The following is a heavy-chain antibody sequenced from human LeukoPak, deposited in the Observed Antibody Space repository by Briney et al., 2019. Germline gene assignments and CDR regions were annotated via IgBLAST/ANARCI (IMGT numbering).Heavy chain of an antibody. J-gene: IGHJ4*02. D-gene: IGHD3-22*01. Sequence: PGGSLRLSCAASGFTFSSYAMSWVRQAPGKGLEWVSGISGSGGSTYYADSVKGRFAISRDKSKNTLYLQMNSLRAEDTAVYYCAEEIYDSSGYYSGGYSDYWGQGTLVTVSS. CDR1: GFTFSSYA. CDR2: ISGSGGST. CDR3: AEEIYDSSGYYSGGYSDY. V-gene: IGHV3-23*01.